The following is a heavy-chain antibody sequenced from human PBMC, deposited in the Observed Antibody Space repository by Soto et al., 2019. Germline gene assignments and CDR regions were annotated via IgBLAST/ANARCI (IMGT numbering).Heavy chain of an antibody. V-gene: IGHV3-33*01. CDR1: GFTFSSYG. J-gene: IGHJ6*02. Sequence: PGGSLRLSCAASGFTFSSYGMHWVRQAPGKGLEWVAVIWCDGSNKYYADSVKGRFTISRDNSKNTLYLQMNSLRAEDTAVYYCARAPLQYDYYGMDVWGQGTTVTVSS. D-gene: IGHD3-10*01. CDR3: ARAPLQYDYYGMDV. CDR2: IWCDGSNK.